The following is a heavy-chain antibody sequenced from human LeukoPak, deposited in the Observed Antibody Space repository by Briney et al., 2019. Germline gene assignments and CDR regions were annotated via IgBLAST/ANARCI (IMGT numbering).Heavy chain of an antibody. D-gene: IGHD3-16*02. V-gene: IGHV3-9*01. CDR1: GFTFDDYA. CDR3: AKARSGGVIVPRYFDY. Sequence: GGSLRLSCAASGFTFDDYAMHWVRQAPGKGLEWVSGISWNSGSIGYADSVKGRFTISRDNAKNSLYLRMNSLRAEDTALYYCAKARSGGVIVPRYFDYWGQGTLVTVSS. CDR2: ISWNSGSI. J-gene: IGHJ4*02.